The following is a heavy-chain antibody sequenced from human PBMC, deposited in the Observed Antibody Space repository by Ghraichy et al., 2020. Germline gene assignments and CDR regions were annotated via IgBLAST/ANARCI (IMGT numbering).Heavy chain of an antibody. CDR1: GFPFHNYA. D-gene: IGHD1-26*01. Sequence: GESLNISCAASGFPFHNYAMTWVRRAPGRGLEWVSSISGSSEATYYADSVKGRFTISRDNSKNTLYLQMDSLGAEDTAVYSWAKDWGSGSVYLDYWGQGALVTVSS. J-gene: IGHJ4*02. CDR2: ISGSSEAT. CDR3: AKDWGSGSVYLDY. V-gene: IGHV3-23*01.